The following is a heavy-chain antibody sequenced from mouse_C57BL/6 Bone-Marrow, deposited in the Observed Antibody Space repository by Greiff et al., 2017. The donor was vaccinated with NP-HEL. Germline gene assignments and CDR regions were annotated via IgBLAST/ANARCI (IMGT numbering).Heavy chain of an antibody. V-gene: IGHV5-6*01. CDR3: ARRGYDGGGAMDY. D-gene: IGHD2-2*01. CDR2: LSSGGSYT. J-gene: IGHJ4*01. Sequence: EVQGVESGGDLVKPGGSLKLSCAASGFTFSSYGMSWVRQTPDKRLEWVATLSSGGSYTYYPDSVKGRFTISRDNAKNTLYLQMSSLKSEDTAMYYCARRGYDGGGAMDYWGQGTSVTVSS. CDR1: GFTFSSYG.